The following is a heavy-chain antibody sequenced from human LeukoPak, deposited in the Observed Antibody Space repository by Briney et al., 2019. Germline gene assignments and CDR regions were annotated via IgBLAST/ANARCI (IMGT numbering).Heavy chain of an antibody. J-gene: IGHJ3*02. CDR2: IYHSGST. CDR1: GGSISSSNW. D-gene: IGHD5-18*01. Sequence: SETLSLTCAVSGGSISSSNWWSWVRQPPGKGLEWIGEIYHSGSTNYNPSLKSRVTISVDKSKNQFSLKLSSVTAADTAVYYCARWSQLWMWDDAFDIWGQGTMVTVSS. CDR3: ARWSQLWMWDDAFDI. V-gene: IGHV4-4*02.